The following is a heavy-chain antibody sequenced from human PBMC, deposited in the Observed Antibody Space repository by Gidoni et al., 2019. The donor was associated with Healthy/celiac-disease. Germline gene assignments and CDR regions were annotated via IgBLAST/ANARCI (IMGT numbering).Heavy chain of an antibody. D-gene: IGHD3-10*01. Sequence: EVQLGVSGGGLVKPGGSLRLSCAASGFTSINAGMNWVRQAPGKGLEWVGRIKSKTDGGTTDYAAPVKGRFTISRDDSKNTLYLQMNSLKTEDTAVYYCTTVKHRITMVRGVIGLWGQGTLVTVSS. CDR1: GFTSINAG. V-gene: IGHV3-15*07. J-gene: IGHJ4*02. CDR3: TTVKHRITMVRGVIGL. CDR2: IKSKTDGGTT.